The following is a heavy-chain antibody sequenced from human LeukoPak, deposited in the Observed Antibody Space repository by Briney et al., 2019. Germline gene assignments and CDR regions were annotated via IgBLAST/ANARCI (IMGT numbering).Heavy chain of an antibody. CDR3: ARSDYGDFTTYYFDY. CDR1: GGSFSGYY. Sequence: SETLSLTCAVYGGSFSGYYWSWIRQPPGKGLEWIGEINHSGSTNCNPSLKSRVTISVDTSKNQFSLKLSSVTAADTAVYYCARSDYGDFTTYYFDYWGQGTLVTVSS. CDR2: INHSGST. V-gene: IGHV4-34*01. J-gene: IGHJ4*02. D-gene: IGHD4-17*01.